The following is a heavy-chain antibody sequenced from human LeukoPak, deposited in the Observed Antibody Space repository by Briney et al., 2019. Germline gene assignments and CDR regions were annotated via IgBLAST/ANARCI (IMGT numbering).Heavy chain of an antibody. D-gene: IGHD3-22*01. CDR2: AQGDGRLQ. J-gene: IGHJ4*02. V-gene: IGHV3-33*01. CDR1: GFSFSTYG. Sequence: GTSLRLSCAASGFSFSTYGMHWVRQAPGKGLEWVAAAQGDGRLQYYADSVKGRFTISKDISKSTLYVQMNSLRAEDTAVYYCATGGGFYYGHWGQGTLVTVSP. CDR3: ATGGGFYYGH.